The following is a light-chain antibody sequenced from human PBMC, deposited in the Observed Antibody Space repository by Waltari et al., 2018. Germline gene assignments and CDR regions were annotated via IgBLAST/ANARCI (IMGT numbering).Light chain of an antibody. CDR2: GAS. V-gene: IGKV3-20*01. J-gene: IGKJ2*01. Sequence: EVVLTQSPDTLSLYPGERATLPCRASQSLTKRYLAWYQQKPGRAPRLLIYGASSRAAGIPDRFSGSGSGTDFTLTISRLEPEDFAVYYCQQYGSSVLYTFGQGTKLEIK. CDR3: QQYGSSVLYT. CDR1: QSLTKRY.